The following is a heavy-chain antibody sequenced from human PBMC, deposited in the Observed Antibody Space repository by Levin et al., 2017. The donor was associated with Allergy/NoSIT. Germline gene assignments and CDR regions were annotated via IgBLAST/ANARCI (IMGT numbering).Heavy chain of an antibody. J-gene: IGHJ4*02. V-gene: IGHV1-8*01. CDR1: GYTFTSYD. D-gene: IGHD3-10*01. Sequence: ASVKVSCKASGYTFTSYDINWVRQATGQGLEWMGWMNPNSGNTGYAQKFQGRVTMTRNTSISTAYMELSSLRSEDTAVYYCARMGPHYYGSGSYEDYWGQGTLVTVSS. CDR3: ARMGPHYYGSGSYEDY. CDR2: MNPNSGNT.